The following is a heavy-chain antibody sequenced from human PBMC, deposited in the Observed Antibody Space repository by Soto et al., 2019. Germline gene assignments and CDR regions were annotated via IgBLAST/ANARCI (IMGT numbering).Heavy chain of an antibody. Sequence: SETLSLTCTLSGGSVGAPDWWNWVRQSPDKGLEWIAEVHISGHSNYNPSLRSRVSVSIDSSKNQFYLNLNSVTAADTAIYYCARVRQGCSANNCYFDPWGQGTQVTVSS. CDR2: VHISGHS. CDR1: GGSVGAPDW. J-gene: IGHJ5*01. V-gene: IGHV4-4*02. D-gene: IGHD1-1*01. CDR3: ARVRQGCSANNCYFDP.